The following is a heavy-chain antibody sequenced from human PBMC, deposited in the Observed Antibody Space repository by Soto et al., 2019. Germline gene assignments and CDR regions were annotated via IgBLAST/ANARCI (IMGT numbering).Heavy chain of an antibody. Sequence: PGGSLRLSCAASGFTFSSYAMSWVRQAPGKGLEWVSAISGSGGSTYYADSVKGRFTISRDNSKNTLYLQMNSLRAEDTAVYYSAKGARITMIVVVRRPAFDIWGQGTMVTVSS. CDR3: AKGARITMIVVVRRPAFDI. J-gene: IGHJ3*02. CDR2: ISGSGGST. CDR1: GFTFSSYA. D-gene: IGHD3-22*01. V-gene: IGHV3-23*01.